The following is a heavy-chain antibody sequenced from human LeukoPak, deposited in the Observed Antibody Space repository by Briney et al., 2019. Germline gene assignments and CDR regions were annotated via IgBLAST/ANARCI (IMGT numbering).Heavy chain of an antibody. CDR3: ARSPRYCSGGSCHYYFDY. Sequence: SVKVSCKASGGTFSSYAISWVRQAPGQGLEWMGGIIPIFGTANYAQKFQGRVTITTDESTSTAYMELSSLRSEDTAVYYCARSPRYCSGGSCHYYFDYWGQGTLVTVSS. D-gene: IGHD2-15*01. V-gene: IGHV1-69*05. J-gene: IGHJ4*02. CDR1: GGTFSSYA. CDR2: IIPIFGTA.